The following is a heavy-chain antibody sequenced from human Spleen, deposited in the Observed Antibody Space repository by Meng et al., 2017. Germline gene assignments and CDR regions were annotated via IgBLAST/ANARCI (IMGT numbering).Heavy chain of an antibody. CDR1: GFMFDDYA. CDR2: ISWEGDRT. J-gene: IGHJ3*02. Sequence: GESLKISCIASGFMFDDYAMHWVRQPPGKGLEWVSLISWEGDRTDYADSVKGRFTISRDNSKNSLYLQMNSLKPEDTALYYCARDSLKRGGVSDIWGQGTMVTVSS. CDR3: ARDSLKRGGVSDI. D-gene: IGHD3-16*01. V-gene: IGHV3-43D*04.